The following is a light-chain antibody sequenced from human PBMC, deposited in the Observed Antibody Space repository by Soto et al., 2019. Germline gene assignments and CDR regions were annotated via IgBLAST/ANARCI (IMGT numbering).Light chain of an antibody. Sequence: EIVLTHSPATLSFSPGERATLSCGASADVSSSYVAWYQQKSGLAPRLLIHDASSRATDIPDRFSGSKSGTDFTLTIRRLEPEDAGEYYFQQYGSSPITFGQGTRLHLK. J-gene: IGKJ5*01. CDR3: QQYGSSPIT. CDR2: DAS. CDR1: ADVSSSY. V-gene: IGKV3D-20*01.